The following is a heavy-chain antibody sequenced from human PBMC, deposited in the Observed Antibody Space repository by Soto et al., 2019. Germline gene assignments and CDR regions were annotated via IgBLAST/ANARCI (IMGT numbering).Heavy chain of an antibody. CDR3: ARKIAVSGHDAFDV. J-gene: IGHJ3*01. Sequence: SETLSLTCAASGYSISSSHWWVWIRQPPGKGLEWIGYIYYSGTTYYNPSFMSRVTMSVDTTKNQLSLRLSSVTAVDTAVYYCARKIAVSGHDAFDVWGPGTMVTVSS. CDR2: IYYSGTT. CDR1: GYSISSSHW. D-gene: IGHD6-19*01. V-gene: IGHV4-28*01.